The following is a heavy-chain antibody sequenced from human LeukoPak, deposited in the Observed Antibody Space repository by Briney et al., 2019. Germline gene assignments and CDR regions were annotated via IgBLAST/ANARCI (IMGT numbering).Heavy chain of an antibody. CDR3: ARDASDIVVVPAAVGPFGL. V-gene: IGHV3-64*01. D-gene: IGHD2-2*01. CDR1: GFTFSNYA. J-gene: IGHJ4*02. CDR2: ISGNGVAT. Sequence: HPGGSLRLSCAASGFTFSNYAMYWVRQTPGKGLEYVSVISGNGVATHYATSVKGRFTISRDNSKNTLYLQMGSLRAEDMAVYYCARDASDIVVVPAAVGPFGLWGQGTLVTVSS.